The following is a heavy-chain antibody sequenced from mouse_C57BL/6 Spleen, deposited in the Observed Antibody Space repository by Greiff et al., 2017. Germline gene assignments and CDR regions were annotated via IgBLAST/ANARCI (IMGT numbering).Heavy chain of an antibody. CDR2: INPYNGGT. CDR3: ARDAMDY. Sequence: EVKLVESGPVLVKPGASVKMSCKASGYTFTDYYMNWVKQSHGKSLEWIGVINPYNGGTSYNQKFKGKATLTVDKSSSTAYMELNSLTSEDSAVYYCARDAMDYWGQGTSVTVSS. J-gene: IGHJ4*01. CDR1: GYTFTDYY. V-gene: IGHV1-19*01.